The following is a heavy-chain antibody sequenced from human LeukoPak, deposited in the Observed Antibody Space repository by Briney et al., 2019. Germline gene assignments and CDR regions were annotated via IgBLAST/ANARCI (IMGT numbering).Heavy chain of an antibody. J-gene: IGHJ4*02. V-gene: IGHV3-7*01. D-gene: IGHD3-3*01. CDR1: GFPFSSYW. CDR2: IKQDGSEK. CDR3: ARDLPPYDFWSGYFDY. Sequence: GGSLRLSCAASGFPFSSYWMSWVRQAPGKGLEWVANIKQDGSEKYYVDSVKGRFTISRDNAKNSLYLQVNSLRAEDTAVYYCARDLPPYDFWSGYFDYWGQGTLVTVSS.